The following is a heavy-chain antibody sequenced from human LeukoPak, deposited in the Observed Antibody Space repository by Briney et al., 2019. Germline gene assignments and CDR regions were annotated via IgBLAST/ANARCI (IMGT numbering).Heavy chain of an antibody. Sequence: SETLSLTCIVSGGSISSSFYYWGWIRQPPGKGLERIGTISYSGSTYYNPSLKSRVSMSVDTSKNQFSLKVTSVTTADTAVYYCARDVGAGIAAAFDYWGQGTQVTVSS. D-gene: IGHD6-13*01. CDR1: GGSISSSFYY. J-gene: IGHJ4*02. V-gene: IGHV4-39*07. CDR3: ARDVGAGIAAAFDY. CDR2: ISYSGST.